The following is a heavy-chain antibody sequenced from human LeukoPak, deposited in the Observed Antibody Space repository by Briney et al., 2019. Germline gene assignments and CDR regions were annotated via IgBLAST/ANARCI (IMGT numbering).Heavy chain of an antibody. CDR1: GYTFTDYY. J-gene: IGHJ4*02. CDR2: INPNSGGT. Sequence: ASVKVSCKASGYTFTDYYLNWVRQAPGQGLEWLGWINPNSGGTNYAQKFQGRVTMTRDTSISAAHMELSRLRSDDMAVYYCARVGAMAGIGWGDFDNWGQGTLVTVSS. V-gene: IGHV1-2*02. CDR3: ARVGAMAGIGWGDFDN. D-gene: IGHD6-19*01.